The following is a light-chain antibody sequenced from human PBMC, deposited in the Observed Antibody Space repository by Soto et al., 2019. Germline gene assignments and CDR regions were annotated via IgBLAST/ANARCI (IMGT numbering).Light chain of an antibody. V-gene: IGKV3-11*01. CDR1: QTVSSS. Sequence: EIVLTQSPPTLSLSPGERATLSCRASQTVSSSVAWYQQKPGQAPRLLIYDASNRATGVPARFSGSGSGTDFTLTISSLEPEDFAFYYCQQHSNWLRTFGQGTRLEIK. J-gene: IGKJ5*01. CDR3: QQHSNWLRT. CDR2: DAS.